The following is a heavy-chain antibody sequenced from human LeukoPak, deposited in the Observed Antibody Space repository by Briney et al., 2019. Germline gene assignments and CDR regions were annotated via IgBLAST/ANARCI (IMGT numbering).Heavy chain of an antibody. CDR1: GFTFSSYS. CDR3: AREAAYSSPPSFDY. J-gene: IGHJ4*02. V-gene: IGHV3-48*01. Sequence: PSGGSLRLSCAASGFTFSSYSMNWVRQAPGKGLEWVSYISSSSSSTIYYADSVKGRFTISRDNAKNSLYLQMNSLRAEDTAVYYCAREAAYSSPPSFDYWGQGTLVTVSS. CDR2: ISSSSSSTI. D-gene: IGHD6-13*01.